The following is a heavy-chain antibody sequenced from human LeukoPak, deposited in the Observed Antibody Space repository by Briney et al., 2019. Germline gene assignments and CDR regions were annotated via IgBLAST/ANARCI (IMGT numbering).Heavy chain of an antibody. J-gene: IGHJ4*02. Sequence: PSETLSLTCAVSGGSISSSNWWSWVRPPPGKGLEWIGEIYHSGSTNYNPSLKSRVTISVDKSKNQFSLKLSSVTAADTAVYYCATTQWRRSGWYYFDYWGQGTLVTVSS. D-gene: IGHD6-19*01. V-gene: IGHV4-4*02. CDR3: ATTQWRRSGWYYFDY. CDR2: IYHSGST. CDR1: GGSISSSNW.